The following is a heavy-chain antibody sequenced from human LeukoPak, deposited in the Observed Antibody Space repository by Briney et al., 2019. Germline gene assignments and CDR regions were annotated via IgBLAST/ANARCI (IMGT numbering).Heavy chain of an antibody. V-gene: IGHV1-69*13. D-gene: IGHD6-13*01. CDR3: ARGLSIAAAPVDY. CDR1: GGTFSSYA. J-gene: IGHJ4*02. Sequence: SVKVSCKASGGTFSSYAISWVRQAPGQGLEWMGGIIPIFGTANYAQKFQGRVTITADESTSTAYMELSSLRSEDTAVYYCARGLSIAAAPVDYWGQGTLVTVSS. CDR2: IIPIFGTA.